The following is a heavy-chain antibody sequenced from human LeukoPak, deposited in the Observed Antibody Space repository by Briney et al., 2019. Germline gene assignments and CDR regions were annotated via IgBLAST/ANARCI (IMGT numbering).Heavy chain of an antibody. CDR2: IIPIFGTA. CDR1: GGTFSSYA. D-gene: IGHD3-10*01. V-gene: IGHV1-69*06. CDR3: ARDIYEYYYGSGSLYNWFDP. J-gene: IGHJ5*02. Sequence: SVKVSCKASGGTFSSYAISWVRQAPGQGLEWMGGIIPIFGTANHAQKFQGRVTTTADKSTSTAYMELSSLRSEDTAVYYCARDIYEYYYGSGSLYNWFDPWGQGTLVTVSS.